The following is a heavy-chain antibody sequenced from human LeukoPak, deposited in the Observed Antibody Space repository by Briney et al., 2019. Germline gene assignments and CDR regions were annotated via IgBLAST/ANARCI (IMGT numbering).Heavy chain of an antibody. CDR3: ARANDFWSGYYYYFDY. J-gene: IGHJ4*02. D-gene: IGHD3-3*01. CDR1: GGSIGYYS. Sequence: SETLSLTCTVSGGSIGYYSWSWIRQPAGKGLEWIGRIFASGSTNYNPSLRSRVTISVDRSKNQFSLKLSSVTAADTAVYYCARANDFWSGYYYYFDYWGQGTLVTVSS. CDR2: IFASGST. V-gene: IGHV4-4*07.